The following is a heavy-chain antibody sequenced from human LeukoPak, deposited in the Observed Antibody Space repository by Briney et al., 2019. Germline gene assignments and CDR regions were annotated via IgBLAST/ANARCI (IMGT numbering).Heavy chain of an antibody. CDR3: ARGKISYDTSGYPIFHY. D-gene: IGHD3-22*01. CDR1: GFTFSDYY. CDR2: ISGSGSSI. Sequence: PGGSLRLSCAASGFTFSDYYMSWVRQAPGKGLEWVSYISGSGSSIYQADSVKGRFTISRDNAKNSLYLQMNSLRAEDTAVYYCARGKISYDTSGYPIFHYWAREPWSPSPQ. J-gene: IGHJ4*02. V-gene: IGHV3-11*01.